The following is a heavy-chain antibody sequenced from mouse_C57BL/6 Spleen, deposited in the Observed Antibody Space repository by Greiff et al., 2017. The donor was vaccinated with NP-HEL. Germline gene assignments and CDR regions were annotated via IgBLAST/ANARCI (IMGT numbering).Heavy chain of an antibody. V-gene: IGHV5-9-1*02. CDR3: TRDSLYYGNHEDFDY. D-gene: IGHD2-1*01. J-gene: IGHJ2*01. Sequence: EVPLVESGEGLVKPGGSLKLSCAASGFTFSSYAMSWVRQTPEKWLEWVAYISSGGDCTYYADTVKGRVPITRDNARNTLYLQMSSLKSEDTSMYYCTRDSLYYGNHEDFDYWGKGTTLTVSS. CDR2: ISSGGDCT. CDR1: GFTFSSYA.